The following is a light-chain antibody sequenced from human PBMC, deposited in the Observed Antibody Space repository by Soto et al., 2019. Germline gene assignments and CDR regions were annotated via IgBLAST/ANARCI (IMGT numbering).Light chain of an antibody. CDR2: DAS. Sequence: EIVLTQSPGTLSVSPGDRATLSCRASQSVNNNYLAWYQQKPGQAPRLLIYDASKRATGIPARFSGSGFGTDYTLTISSLEPEDFAVYYCQQRSKWRTFGQGTKVDIK. V-gene: IGKV3D-20*02. CDR3: QQRSKWRT. J-gene: IGKJ1*01. CDR1: QSVNNNY.